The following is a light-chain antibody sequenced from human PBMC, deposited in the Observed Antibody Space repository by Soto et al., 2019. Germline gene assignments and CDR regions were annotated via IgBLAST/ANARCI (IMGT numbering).Light chain of an antibody. CDR3: RSYGGRYNYG. J-gene: IGLJ1*01. V-gene: IGLV2-8*01. CDR2: EVS. CDR1: STDVGGYNY. Sequence: QSVLTQPPSAAGSPGQSVTISCTGTSTDVGGYNYGSWYQQYPGKAPKLMIYEVSKRPSGVPDRFSGSKSGNTASLTVSGLQAEDEADYYCRSYGGRYNYGFGTGTKLTVL.